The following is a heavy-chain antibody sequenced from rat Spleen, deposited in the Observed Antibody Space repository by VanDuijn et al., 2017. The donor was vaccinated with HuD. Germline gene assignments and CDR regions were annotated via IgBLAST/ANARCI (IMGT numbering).Heavy chain of an antibody. D-gene: IGHD1-11*01. Sequence: EVQLVESGGGLVQPGRSMKLSCAASGFTFSSFPMAWVRQAPTKGLEWVATISTSGGSTYYRDSVKARFTISRDNAKSTLYLQMNSLRSEDTATYYSTRDAYVGYSPHYYCDYWGQGVMVTVSS. CDR3: TRDAYVGYSPHYYCDY. CDR1: GFTFSSFP. J-gene: IGHJ2*01. CDR2: ISTSGGST. V-gene: IGHV5-46*01.